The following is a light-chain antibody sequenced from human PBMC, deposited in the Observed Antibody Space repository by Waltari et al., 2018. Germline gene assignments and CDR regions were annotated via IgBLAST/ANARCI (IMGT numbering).Light chain of an antibody. V-gene: IGLV2-11*01. J-gene: IGLJ2*01. CDR2: DVS. CDR1: RSAVGGYNY. Sequence: QSALTQPRSVSGSPGQSVTISCPGTRSAVGGYNYVSWYQQHPGKAPKLMIYDVSKRPSGVPDRFSGSKSGNTASLTISGLQAEDEADYYCCSYAGSYTFVVFGGGTKLTVL. CDR3: CSYAGSYTFVV.